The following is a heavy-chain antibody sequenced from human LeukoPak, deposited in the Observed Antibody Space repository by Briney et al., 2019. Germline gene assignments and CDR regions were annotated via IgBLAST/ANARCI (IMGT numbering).Heavy chain of an antibody. V-gene: IGHV3-48*01. CDR1: GFPFIEYS. D-gene: IGHD1-1*01. CDR3: ARDHNYAFDN. Sequence: GGSLRLSCTASGFPFIEYSMNWVRQVPGKGLEWIAYIGIDSGNTKYADSVRGRFTIFADKTKNSLYLQMNSLRVEDTAVYYCARDHNYAFDNWGQGTLVSVAS. CDR2: IGIDSGNT. J-gene: IGHJ4*02.